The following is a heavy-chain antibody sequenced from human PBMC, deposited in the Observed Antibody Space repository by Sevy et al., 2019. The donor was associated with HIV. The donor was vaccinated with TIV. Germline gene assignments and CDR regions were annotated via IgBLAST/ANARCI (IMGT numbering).Heavy chain of an antibody. V-gene: IGHV4-31*03. CDR2: IFHSGST. CDR3: ARDRGAMITFGGVKGAFDI. D-gene: IGHD3-16*01. J-gene: IGHJ3*02. CDR1: GGSISSGDYY. Sequence: SETLSLTCTVSGGSISSGDYYGSWIRQRPGKGLEWIGYIFHSGSTYYNPSLKGRVTISIDTSKNQFSLKLSSVTAADTAVYYCARDRGAMITFGGVKGAFDIWGQGTMVTVSS.